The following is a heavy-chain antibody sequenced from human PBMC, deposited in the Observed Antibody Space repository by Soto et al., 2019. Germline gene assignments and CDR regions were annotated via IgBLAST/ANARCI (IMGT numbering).Heavy chain of an antibody. CDR2: ISAYNGNT. D-gene: IGHD3-3*01. Sequence: GASVKVSYKASGYTFTSYGISWVRQAPGQGLEWMGWISAYNGNTNYAQKFQGRVTITADESTSTAYMELSSLRSEDTAVYYCARDGVLRFLEWPYWGQGTLVTVSS. CDR3: ARDGVLRFLEWPY. CDR1: GYTFTSYG. V-gene: IGHV1-18*01. J-gene: IGHJ4*02.